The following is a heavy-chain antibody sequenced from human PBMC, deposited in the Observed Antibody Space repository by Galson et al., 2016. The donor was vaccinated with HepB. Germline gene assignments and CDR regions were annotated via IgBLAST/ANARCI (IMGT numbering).Heavy chain of an antibody. D-gene: IGHD3-10*01. CDR1: GVTFSTSG. CDR2: ISRSISTI. J-gene: IGHJ3*02. V-gene: IGHV3-48*02. CDR3: AKELVRSAFDI. Sequence: SLRLSCAASGVTFSTSGLNWVRQAPGKGLQWVSYISRSISTIYYADSVKGRFTISRDNAKNSVYLQMNSLRDKDTAVYYCAKELVRSAFDIWGQGTMVTVSS.